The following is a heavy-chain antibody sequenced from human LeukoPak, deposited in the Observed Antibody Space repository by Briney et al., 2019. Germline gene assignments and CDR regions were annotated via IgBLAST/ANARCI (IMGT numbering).Heavy chain of an antibody. D-gene: IGHD6-19*01. CDR3: ARAEKAVTGTLDS. V-gene: IGHV4-59*01. CDR2: MYNRGST. Sequence: ASETLSLTCTVSGDSISNYYWSWGRQSPGKELEWIGYMYNRGSTIYNPSLKSRVTISTDTSKNQFSLRLTSVTAADTAVYYCARAEKAVTGTLDSWGQGTLITVSS. J-gene: IGHJ4*02. CDR1: GDSISNYY.